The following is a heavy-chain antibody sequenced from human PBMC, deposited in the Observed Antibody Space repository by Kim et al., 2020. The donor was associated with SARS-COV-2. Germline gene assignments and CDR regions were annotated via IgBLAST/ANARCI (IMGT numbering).Heavy chain of an antibody. Sequence: YYSTSLKTRLTISKDTSKNQVVLTMTNMDPVDTATYYCARIRDRIDGMDVWGQGTTVTVSS. V-gene: IGHV2-70*01. CDR3: ARIRDRIDGMDV. D-gene: IGHD1-26*01. J-gene: IGHJ6*02.